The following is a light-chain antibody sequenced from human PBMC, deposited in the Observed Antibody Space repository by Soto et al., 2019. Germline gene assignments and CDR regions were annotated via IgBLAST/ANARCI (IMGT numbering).Light chain of an antibody. CDR3: CSYVVSRRLV. Sequence: QSALTQPASVSGSPGQSITISYTGSSGDVGKYNLVSWYQRHPDRAPKLMIYEDNKRPSGVSDRFSGSKSGNTASLTISGLQAEDEAEYYCCSYVVSRRLVLGEGTKLTVL. CDR2: EDN. J-gene: IGLJ2*01. CDR1: SGDVGKYNL. V-gene: IGLV2-23*01.